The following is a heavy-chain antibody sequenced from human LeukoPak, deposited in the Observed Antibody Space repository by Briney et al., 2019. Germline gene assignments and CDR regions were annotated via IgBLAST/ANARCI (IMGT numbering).Heavy chain of an antibody. CDR3: GGPTRAYLV. CDR1: GGSFSGYY. Sequence: SETLSLTCAVYGGSFSGYYWSWIRQPPGNGLEWIGEINHSGSTNYNPSLKSRVTISVDTSKNQFSLKLSSVTAADTAVYYCGGPTRAYLVWGQGTTVTVSS. J-gene: IGHJ6*02. CDR2: INHSGST. V-gene: IGHV4-34*01. D-gene: IGHD2/OR15-2a*01.